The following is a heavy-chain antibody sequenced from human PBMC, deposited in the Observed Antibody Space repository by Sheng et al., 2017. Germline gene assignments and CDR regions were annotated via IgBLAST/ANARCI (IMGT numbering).Heavy chain of an antibody. CDR2: IILIHDIA. D-gene: IGHD6-13*01. V-gene: IGHV1-69*10. CDR3: ARDGGSSRWYFDL. CDR1: GGPFNNYG. J-gene: IGHJ2*01. Sequence: QVQLVQSGAEVKKPGSSVKVSCKLSGGPFNNYGISWVRQAPGRGLEWMGGIILIHDIANYAQKFQGRVTITADKFTSTVYMELNSLTSEDTAVYYCARDGGSSRWYFDLWGRGTLVTVSS.